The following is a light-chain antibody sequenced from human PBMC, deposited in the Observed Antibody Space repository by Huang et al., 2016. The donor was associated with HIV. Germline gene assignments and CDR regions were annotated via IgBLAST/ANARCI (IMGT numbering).Light chain of an antibody. CDR2: GVS. V-gene: IGKV3-15*01. Sequence: VSPSESVPHAWRGSHVLGSQLAWYQPNRCQAPRVLLFGVSTRATDIPARFSGSGSGTDFTLTINSLQSEDFATYYCQQYNDWPLTFGQGTEVEIK. CDR1: HVLGSQ. CDR3: QQYNDWPLT. J-gene: IGKJ1*01.